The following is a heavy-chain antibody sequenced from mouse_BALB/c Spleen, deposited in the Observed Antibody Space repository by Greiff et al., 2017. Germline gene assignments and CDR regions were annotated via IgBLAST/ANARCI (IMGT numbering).Heavy chain of an antibody. CDR2: IWRGGST. Sequence: VQGVESGPSLVQPSQSLSITCTVSGFSLTSYGVHWVRQSPGKGLEWLGVIWRGGSTDYNAAFMSRLSITKDNSKSQVFFKMNSLQADDTAIYYCAKRGGYDYPYWYFDVWGAGTTVTVSS. J-gene: IGHJ1*01. D-gene: IGHD2-4*01. V-gene: IGHV2-5-1*01. CDR3: AKRGGYDYPYWYFDV. CDR1: GFSLTSYG.